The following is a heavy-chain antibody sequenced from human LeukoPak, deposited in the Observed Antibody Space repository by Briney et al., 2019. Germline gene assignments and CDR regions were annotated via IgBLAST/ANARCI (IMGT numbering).Heavy chain of an antibody. CDR1: GFTFSNYW. Sequence: GGSLRLSCTASGFTFSNYWLSWVRQAPGKGLEWVANIRQDGNEKYYVDSVKGRFTISRDNAKNSLYLQMSSLRAEDTAVYYCAKDGQSFNSMYDYFDSWGQGTLVTVSS. V-gene: IGHV3-7*03. CDR3: AKDGQSFNSMYDYFDS. D-gene: IGHD2-8*01. J-gene: IGHJ4*02. CDR2: IRQDGNEK.